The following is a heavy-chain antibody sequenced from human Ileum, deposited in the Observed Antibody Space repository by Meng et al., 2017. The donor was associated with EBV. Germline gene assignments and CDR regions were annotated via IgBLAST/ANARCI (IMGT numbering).Heavy chain of an antibody. Sequence: EVQLLGSGGGSLQPGWSLTLSCVASRFAFSSYALSWVRQAPGKGVEWVSGISVSGTRKSYADSVKGRFIISRDNTENAIYLQMHSLRVEDTATYYCTYAPLGYWGQGTVVTVSS. J-gene: IGHJ4*02. CDR2: ISVSGTRK. CDR3: TYAPLGY. D-gene: IGHD2-2*01. V-gene: IGHV3-23*01. CDR1: RFAFSSYA.